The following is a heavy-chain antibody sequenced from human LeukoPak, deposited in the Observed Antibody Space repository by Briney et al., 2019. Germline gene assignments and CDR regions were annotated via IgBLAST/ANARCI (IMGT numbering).Heavy chain of an antibody. D-gene: IGHD1-26*01. CDR3: ARGAVLGIVGATQPSFDY. V-gene: IGHV1-46*01. J-gene: IGHJ4*02. CDR1: GYTFTSYY. CDR2: INPSGGST. Sequence: ASVKVFCKASGYTFTSYYMHWVRQAPGQGLEWMGIINPSGGSTSYAQKFQGRVTMTRDTSTSTVYMELSSLRSEDTAVYYCARGAVLGIVGATQPSFDYWGQGTLVTVSS.